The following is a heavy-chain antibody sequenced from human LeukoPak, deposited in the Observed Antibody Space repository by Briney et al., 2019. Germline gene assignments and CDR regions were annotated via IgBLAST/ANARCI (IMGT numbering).Heavy chain of an antibody. CDR1: GFTFSNSA. D-gene: IGHD1-26*01. J-gene: IGHJ4*02. Sequence: GGSLRLSCAASGFTFSNSALSWVRQAPGKGLEWVSAISGSGGSTYYADSVKGRFTISRDNSKNTLYLQMNSLRAEDTAVYYCAKVLIVGATPDNYWGQGTLVTVSS. CDR2: ISGSGGST. CDR3: AKVLIVGATPDNY. V-gene: IGHV3-23*01.